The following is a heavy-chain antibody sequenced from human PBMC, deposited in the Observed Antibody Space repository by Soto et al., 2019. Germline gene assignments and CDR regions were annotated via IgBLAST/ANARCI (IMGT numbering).Heavy chain of an antibody. V-gene: IGHV6-1*01. D-gene: IGHD6-19*01. Sequence: SQTLSLTCALSGDSVSRNTAAWNSVSSSPSRGLEWLGRTYYRSNWRHDYAVSVKSRITVNPDTSKNHSSLQLNSVTPDDTAVYYCARGVAGSGFDLWGQGTLVTVSS. J-gene: IGHJ4*02. CDR3: ARGVAGSGFDL. CDR2: TYYRSNWRH. CDR1: GDSVSRNTAA.